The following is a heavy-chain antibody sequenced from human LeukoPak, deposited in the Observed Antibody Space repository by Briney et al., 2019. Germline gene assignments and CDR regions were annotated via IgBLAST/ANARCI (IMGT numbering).Heavy chain of an antibody. Sequence: SETLSLTCSVSGGSITSYYWSWIRQPPGKGLEWIGSINYSGTTYYNPSLKSRVTISVDTSRNQFSLKLSSVTAADTAVYYCARHGSSSWYGWFDPWGQGTLVTVSS. CDR2: INYSGTT. CDR3: ARHGSSSWYGWFDP. V-gene: IGHV4-59*08. J-gene: IGHJ5*02. CDR1: GGSITSYY. D-gene: IGHD6-13*01.